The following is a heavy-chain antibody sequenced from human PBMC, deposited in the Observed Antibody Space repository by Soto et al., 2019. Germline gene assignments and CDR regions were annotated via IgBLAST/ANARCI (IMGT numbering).Heavy chain of an antibody. CDR3: ARGGSLSTSWYWGNWLVS. Sequence: SVKVSCKASGYSFSRHAITWVRQAPGQGLEWMGGIIPVFGTPSYAQKFQGRVTISADKSTNTSYLELRSLRSEDTAVYYCARGGSLSTSWYWGNWLVSWGQGTQVTVPS. V-gene: IGHV1-69*06. CDR1: GYSFSRHA. J-gene: IGHJ4*02. D-gene: IGHD6-13*01. CDR2: IIPVFGTP.